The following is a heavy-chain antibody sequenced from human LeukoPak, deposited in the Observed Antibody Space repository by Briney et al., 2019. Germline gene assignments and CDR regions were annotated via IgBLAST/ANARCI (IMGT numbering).Heavy chain of an antibody. CDR3: ARVRRIVGATLDYFDY. J-gene: IGHJ4*02. D-gene: IGHD1-26*01. Sequence: PGGSLRLSCAASGFTVSSNYMSWVRQAPGKGLEWVSVIYSGGSTYYADSVKGRFTISRDNSKNTLYLQMNSLRAEDTAVYYCARVRRIVGATLDYFDYWGQGTLVTVSS. V-gene: IGHV3-53*01. CDR2: IYSGGST. CDR1: GFTVSSNY.